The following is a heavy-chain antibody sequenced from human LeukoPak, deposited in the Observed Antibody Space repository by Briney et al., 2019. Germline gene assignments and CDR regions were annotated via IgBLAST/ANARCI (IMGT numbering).Heavy chain of an antibody. CDR2: ISGSGGNT. D-gene: IGHD3-16*01. V-gene: IGHV3-23*01. Sequence: PGGSLRLSCAASGFTLSSYAMSWVRQAPGKGLEWVSTISGSGGNTYYADSVKGRFTISRDNSKNTLYLQMSSLRAEDTAVYYCAKGSYYYDSADYFDYWGQGTLVTVSS. J-gene: IGHJ4*02. CDR3: AKGSYYYDSADYFDY. CDR1: GFTLSSYA.